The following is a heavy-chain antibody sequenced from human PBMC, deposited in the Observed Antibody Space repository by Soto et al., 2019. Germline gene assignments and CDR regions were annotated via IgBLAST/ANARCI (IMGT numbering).Heavy chain of an antibody. J-gene: IGHJ6*02. CDR2: ISSSSSYI. D-gene: IGHD3-3*01. CDR1: GFTFSSYS. CDR3: ARDRGNYDFWSGYYLGDYYYGMDV. V-gene: IGHV3-21*01. Sequence: GGPLRLSCAASGFTFSSYSMNWVRQAPGKGLEWVSSISSSSSYIYYADSVKGRFTISRDNAKNSLYLQMNSLRAEDTAVYYCARDRGNYDFWSGYYLGDYYYGMDVWGQGTTVTVSS.